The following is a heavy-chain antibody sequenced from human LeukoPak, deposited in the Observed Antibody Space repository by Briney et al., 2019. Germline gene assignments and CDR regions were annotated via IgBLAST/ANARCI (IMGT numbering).Heavy chain of an antibody. V-gene: IGHV1-2*06. Sequence: ASVKVSCKASGYTFTGYHMHWVRQAPGQGLEWMGRINPNSGDTSYAQKFQGRVAMTRDTSISTAFMELTRLRSDDTAVYYCARDYCSSTSCLFDYWGQGTLVTVSS. CDR2: INPNSGDT. D-gene: IGHD2-2*01. CDR3: ARDYCSSTSCLFDY. CDR1: GYTFTGYH. J-gene: IGHJ4*02.